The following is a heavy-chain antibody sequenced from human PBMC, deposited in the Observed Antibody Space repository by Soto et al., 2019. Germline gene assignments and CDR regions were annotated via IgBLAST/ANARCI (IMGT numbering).Heavy chain of an antibody. CDR3: ARDRSTIYAFDI. CDR2: ISDDGSNK. J-gene: IGHJ3*02. V-gene: IGHV3-30*03. Sequence: PGGSLRLSCAASGFTFSSYGMHWVRQAPGKGLEWVAVISDDGSNKYYADSVKGRFTISRDNSKNTLYLQMNSLRAEDTAVYYCARDRSTIYAFDIWGQGTMVTVSS. CDR1: GFTFSSYG. D-gene: IGHD3-3*01.